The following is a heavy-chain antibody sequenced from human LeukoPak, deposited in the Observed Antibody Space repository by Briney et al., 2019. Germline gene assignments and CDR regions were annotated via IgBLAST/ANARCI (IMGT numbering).Heavy chain of an antibody. V-gene: IGHV1-8*02. J-gene: IGHJ6*03. D-gene: IGHD5-18*01. CDR1: GCTFTSYG. CDR2: MNPNSGNT. Sequence: ASVKVSCKASGCTFTSYGISWVRQATGQGLEWMGWMNPNSGNTGYAQKFQGRVTMTRNTSISTAYMELSSLRSEDTAVYYCARGRVGQLWLNYYYYYMDVWGKGTTVTVSS. CDR3: ARGRVGQLWLNYYYYYMDV.